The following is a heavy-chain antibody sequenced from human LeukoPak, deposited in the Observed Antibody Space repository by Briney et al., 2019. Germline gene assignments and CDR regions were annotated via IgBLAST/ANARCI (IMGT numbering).Heavy chain of an antibody. CDR2: IYHSGST. CDR1: GGSIRSSNW. CDR3: ARQDYYDNGAWYFDL. Sequence: PSGTLSLTCAVSGGSIRSSNWWSWVRQPPGKGLEWIGEIYHSGSTNYNPSLKSRVTISEDKSKNQFSLKLTSVTAADTAVYYCARQDYYDNGAWYFDLWGRGTLVTVSS. V-gene: IGHV4-4*02. D-gene: IGHD3-22*01. J-gene: IGHJ2*01.